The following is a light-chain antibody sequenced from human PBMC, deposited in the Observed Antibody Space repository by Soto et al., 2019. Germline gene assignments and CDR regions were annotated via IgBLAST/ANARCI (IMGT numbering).Light chain of an antibody. CDR3: ATWDSNTRV. CDR1: SGHSSYI. V-gene: IGLV4-60*02. Sequence: QLVLTQSSSASASLGSSVKLTCTLSSGHSSYIIAWHHQQPGKAPRYLMKLEGSGSYNKGSGVPDRFSGSSSGADRYLTISNLQFEDEANYYCATWDSNTRVFGGGTKLTVL. CDR2: LEGSGSY. J-gene: IGLJ2*01.